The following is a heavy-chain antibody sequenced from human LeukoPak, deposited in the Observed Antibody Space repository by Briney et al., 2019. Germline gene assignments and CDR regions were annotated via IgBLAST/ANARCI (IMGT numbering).Heavy chain of an antibody. CDR1: GFTFSNYW. CDR3: ARGASNRFDY. Sequence: GGSLRLSCAASGFTFSNYWMHWVRQAPGKGLVWVSRIYTDGSSTNYADSVKGRFTISRDNAKNTLYLQMNSLRAEDTAVYYCARGASNRFDYWGQGTLVTVSS. CDR2: IYTDGSST. V-gene: IGHV3-74*01. J-gene: IGHJ4*02. D-gene: IGHD1-14*01.